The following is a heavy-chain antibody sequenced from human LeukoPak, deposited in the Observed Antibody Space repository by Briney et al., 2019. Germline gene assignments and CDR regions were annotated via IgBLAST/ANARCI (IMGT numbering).Heavy chain of an antibody. J-gene: IGHJ4*02. D-gene: IGHD6-19*01. CDR2: IRSKANSYAT. CDR1: GFTFSGSA. V-gene: IGHV3-73*01. CDR3: TALAVAGTFDY. Sequence: GGSRRLSCAASGFTFSGSAMHWVRQASGKGLEWVGRIRSKANSYATAYAASVKGRFTISRDDSKNTAYLQMNSLKTEDTAVYYCTALAVAGTFDYWGQGTLVTVSS.